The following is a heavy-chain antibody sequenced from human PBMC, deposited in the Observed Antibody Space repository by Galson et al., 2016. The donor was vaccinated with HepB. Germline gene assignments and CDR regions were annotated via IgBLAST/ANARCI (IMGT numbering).Heavy chain of an antibody. D-gene: IGHD3-22*01. CDR2: ISGSGGST. CDR1: GFSFSNSG. V-gene: IGHV3-23*01. CDR3: AKDKHYDTSALIDY. J-gene: IGHJ4*02. Sequence: SLRLSCAASGFSFSNSGMSWVRQAPGKGLEWVSGISGSGGSTYYADSVRGRFTISRDNSKNTLYLQMNTLRAEDTAVYYCAKDKHYDTSALIDYWGQGTLVTVSS.